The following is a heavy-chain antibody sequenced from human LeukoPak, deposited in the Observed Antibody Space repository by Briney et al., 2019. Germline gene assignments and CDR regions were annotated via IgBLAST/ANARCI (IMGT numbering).Heavy chain of an antibody. CDR3: AREPGYSGYET. CDR1: GGTFSSYA. J-gene: IGHJ5*02. Sequence: ASVKVSCKASGGTFSSYAISWVRQAPGQGLEWMGGTIPIFGTANYAQKFQGRVTITADESTSTAFMELSSLRSEDTALYYCAREPGYSGYETWGQGTLVTVSS. CDR2: TIPIFGTA. V-gene: IGHV1-69*13. D-gene: IGHD5-12*01.